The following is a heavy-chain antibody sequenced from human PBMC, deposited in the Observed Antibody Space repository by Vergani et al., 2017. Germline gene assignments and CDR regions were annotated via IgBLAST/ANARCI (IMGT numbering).Heavy chain of an antibody. CDR1: FDSIRNLY. CDR2: IHYSENT. CDR3: ARDTFHFDSENYDDVFDS. D-gene: IGHD3-16*01. Sequence: QVQLQESGPGLVKPSETLSLTCSVSFDSIRNLYCNWIRQPPGQGLEWIGSIHYSENTNYNPSLKTRVTISVDTSKNQFSLTLTSVTAADKAMYYCARDTFHFDSENYDDVFDSWGQGTMVIVSS. J-gene: IGHJ3*02. V-gene: IGHV4-59*11.